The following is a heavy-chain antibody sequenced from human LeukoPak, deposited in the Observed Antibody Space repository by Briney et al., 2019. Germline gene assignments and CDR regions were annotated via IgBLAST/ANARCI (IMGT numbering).Heavy chain of an antibody. CDR3: ARGGSGWYEGDY. J-gene: IGHJ4*02. Sequence: GRSLRLSCAASGFTFSSYSMNWVRQAPGKGLEWVSFISGSSSYIYYADSVKGRFTISRDNARTSLYLQMNSLRAEDTAVYYCARGGSGWYEGDYWGQGTLVTVSS. CDR1: GFTFSSYS. V-gene: IGHV3-21*01. D-gene: IGHD6-19*01. CDR2: ISGSSSYI.